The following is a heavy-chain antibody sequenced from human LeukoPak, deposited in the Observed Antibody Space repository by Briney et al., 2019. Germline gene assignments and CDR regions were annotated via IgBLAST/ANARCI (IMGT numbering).Heavy chain of an antibody. CDR1: GGSFSGYS. CDR3: ARERRNNCSSTSCYTKFDY. V-gene: IGHV4-34*01. J-gene: IGHJ4*02. CDR2: INHSGST. D-gene: IGHD2-2*02. Sequence: TSETLSLTCAVYGGSFSGYSWSWIRQPPGKGLEWIGEINHSGSTNYNPSLKSRVTISVDTSKNQFSLKLSSVTAADTAVYYCARERRNNCSSTSCYTKFDYWGQGTLVTVSS.